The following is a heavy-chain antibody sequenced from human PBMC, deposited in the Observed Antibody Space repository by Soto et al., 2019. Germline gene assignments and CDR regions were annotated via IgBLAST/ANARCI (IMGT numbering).Heavy chain of an antibody. Sequence: QVQLVQSGAEVRKPGSSVKVSCKASRDAFSKYAFNWVRQAPGQGLDWMGWIIPIFGSRNYAEKFQGRVTITADESTSTAYMELRGLRFEATAVYYCARGETYLGVWGQGTTVTVSS. CDR1: RDAFSKYA. V-gene: IGHV1-69*01. CDR3: ARGETYLGV. J-gene: IGHJ6*02. D-gene: IGHD7-27*01. CDR2: IIPIFGSR.